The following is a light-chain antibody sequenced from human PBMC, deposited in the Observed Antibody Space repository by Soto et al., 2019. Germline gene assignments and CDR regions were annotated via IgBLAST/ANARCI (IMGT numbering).Light chain of an antibody. Sequence: QSALTQPASVSGSPGQSITISCTGTSSDVGDYNYVSWYQQHPGKAPKLMIYEVSNRPSGVSNRFSGSKSGNTASLTISGLQAEDEADYYCSSYTSSSTPVFGTGTQLTVL. CDR1: SSDVGDYNY. CDR3: SSYTSSSTPV. V-gene: IGLV2-14*01. J-gene: IGLJ1*01. CDR2: EVS.